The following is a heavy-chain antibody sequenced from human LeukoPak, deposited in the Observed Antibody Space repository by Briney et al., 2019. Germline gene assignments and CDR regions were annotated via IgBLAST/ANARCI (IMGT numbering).Heavy chain of an antibody. CDR1: EDSFTSYW. Sequence: KNGESLKISCKGSEDSFTSYWVGWVRQMPGKGLEWMGIIYLGDSDTRYSPSFQGHVTISADKSISTAYLQWSSPKASDTAIYYCARQDAGYRFDFWGQGTLVTVSS. CDR2: IYLGDSDT. CDR3: ARQDAGYRFDF. D-gene: IGHD5-12*01. J-gene: IGHJ4*02. V-gene: IGHV5-51*01.